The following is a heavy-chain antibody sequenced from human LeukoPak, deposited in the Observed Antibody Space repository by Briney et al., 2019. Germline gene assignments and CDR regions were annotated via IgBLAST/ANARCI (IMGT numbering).Heavy chain of an antibody. CDR1: GFTFSNYA. Sequence: GASLRLSCAASGFTFSNYAMSWVRQAPGKGLEWVSAITGSGGKTYYADSVEGRFTISRDNSKNTVFLLRDSLSVEVTAVYYCSKWGDYVFWTVYYYSDYWGRGTLVSVSS. D-gene: IGHD3-3*01. CDR2: ITGSGGKT. J-gene: IGHJ4*02. CDR3: SKWGDYVFWTVYYYSDY. V-gene: IGHV3-23*01.